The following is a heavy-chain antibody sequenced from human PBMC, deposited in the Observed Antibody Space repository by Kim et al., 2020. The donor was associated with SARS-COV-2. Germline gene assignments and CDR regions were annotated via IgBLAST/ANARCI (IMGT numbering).Heavy chain of an antibody. CDR2: IYPGDSNS. D-gene: IGHD3-9*01. Sequence: GESLKISCKGSGYSFTSYWIGWVRQMPGKGLEWMGIIYPGDSNSRYSPSFQGQVTFSADKSISTVYLQWSSLKASDTAMYYCARNGGYFDWAANEYWGQGTLVTVSS. CDR1: GYSFTSYW. CDR3: ARNGGYFDWAANEY. V-gene: IGHV5-51*01. J-gene: IGHJ4*02.